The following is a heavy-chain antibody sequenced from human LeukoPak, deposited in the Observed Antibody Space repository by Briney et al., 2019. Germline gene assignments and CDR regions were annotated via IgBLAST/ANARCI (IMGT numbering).Heavy chain of an antibody. J-gene: IGHJ6*03. CDR1: GFTFSSYE. CDR2: ISSSGSTI. V-gene: IGHV3-48*03. CDR3: ARVGGPGYYYYMDV. Sequence: GGSLRLSCAASGFTFSSYEMNWVRQAPGKGLEWVSYISSSGSTIYYADSVKGRFTVSRDNAKNSLYLQMNSLRAEDTAVYYCARVGGPGYYYYMDVWGKGTTVTISS.